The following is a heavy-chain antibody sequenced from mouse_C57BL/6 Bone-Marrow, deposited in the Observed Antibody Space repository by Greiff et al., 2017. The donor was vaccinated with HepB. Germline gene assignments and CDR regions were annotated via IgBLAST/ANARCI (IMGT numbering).Heavy chain of an antibody. D-gene: IGHD3-1*01. CDR3: ARYSGAMDY. CDR1: GYTFTSYD. CDR2: IYPRVGST. Sequence: QVHVKQSGPELVKPGASVKLSCKASGYTFTSYDINWVKQRPGQGLEWIGWIYPRVGSTKYNEKFKGKATLTVDTSSSTAYMELHSLKSEDSAVYFCARYSGAMDYWGQGTSVTVSS. J-gene: IGHJ4*01. V-gene: IGHV1-85*01.